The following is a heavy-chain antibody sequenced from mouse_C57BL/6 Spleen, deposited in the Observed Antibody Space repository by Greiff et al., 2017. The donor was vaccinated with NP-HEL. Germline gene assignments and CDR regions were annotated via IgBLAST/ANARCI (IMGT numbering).Heavy chain of an antibody. CDR3: ARDLGQGFAY. D-gene: IGHD4-1*01. CDR2: ISYDGSN. V-gene: IGHV3-6*01. Sequence: EVQVVESGPGLVKPSQSLSLTCSVTGYSITSGYYWNWIRQFPGNKLEWMGYISYDGSNNYNPSLKNRISITRDTSKNQFFLKLNSVTTEDTATYYCARDLGQGFAYWGQGTLVTVSA. CDR1: GYSITSGYY. J-gene: IGHJ3*01.